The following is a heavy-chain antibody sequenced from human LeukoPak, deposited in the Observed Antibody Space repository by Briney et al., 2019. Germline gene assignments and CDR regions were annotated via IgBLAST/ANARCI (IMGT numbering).Heavy chain of an antibody. J-gene: IGHJ2*01. CDR1: GYTFTSYG. CDR3: ARDPYSSGWYGYWYFDL. V-gene: IGHV1-18*01. Sequence: ASVKVSCKASGYTFTSYGISWVRQAPGQGLEWMGWISAYNGNTNYAQKLQGRVTMTTDTSTSTAYMELRSLRSDDTAVYYCARDPYSSGWYGYWYFDLWGRGTLVTVSS. CDR2: ISAYNGNT. D-gene: IGHD6-19*01.